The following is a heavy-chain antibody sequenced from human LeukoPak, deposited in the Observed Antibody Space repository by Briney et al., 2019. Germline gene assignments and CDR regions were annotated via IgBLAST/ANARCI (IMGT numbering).Heavy chain of an antibody. Sequence: EPGGSLRLSCAASGFIFSDNAMSWVRQAPGKGLEWVSSISGSGGGTYYADSVKGRFTISRDNSKNTLYLQVNSLGAEDTAVYYCVKNGPVNGWFPEFASWGQGTLVTVSS. CDR3: VKNGPVNGWFPEFAS. V-gene: IGHV3-23*01. CDR2: ISGSGGGT. D-gene: IGHD6-19*01. CDR1: GFIFSDNA. J-gene: IGHJ4*02.